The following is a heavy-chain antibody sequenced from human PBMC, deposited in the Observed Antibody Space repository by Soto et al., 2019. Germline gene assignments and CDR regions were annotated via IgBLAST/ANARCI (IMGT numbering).Heavy chain of an antibody. V-gene: IGHV3-23*01. Sequence: EVQLLESGGGLVQPGGSLRLSCAASGFTFSSYAMNWVRQDPGKGLEWVSVISGSGDRTYYADSVKGRFTISRDNSKNTLYVQMNSLRAEDTAVYYCAKGGIAVAADFDFWGQGTLVTVSS. CDR3: AKGGIAVAADFDF. CDR1: GFTFSSYA. CDR2: ISGSGDRT. J-gene: IGHJ4*02. D-gene: IGHD6-19*01.